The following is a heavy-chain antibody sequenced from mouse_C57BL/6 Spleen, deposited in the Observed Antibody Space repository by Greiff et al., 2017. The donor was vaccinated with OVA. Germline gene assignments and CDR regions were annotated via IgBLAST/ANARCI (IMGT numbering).Heavy chain of an antibody. V-gene: IGHV1-9*01. CDR2: ILPGSGST. D-gene: IGHD1-1*01. CDR1: GYTFTGYW. J-gene: IGHJ3*01. Sequence: QVQLQQSGAELMKPGASVKLSCKVTGYTFTGYWIEWVKQRPGHGLEWIGEILPGSGSTNYNEKFKGKATFTADTSSNTAYMQLSSLTTEDSAIYYCALYYYGSRMFAYWGQGTLVTVSA. CDR3: ALYYYGSRMFAY.